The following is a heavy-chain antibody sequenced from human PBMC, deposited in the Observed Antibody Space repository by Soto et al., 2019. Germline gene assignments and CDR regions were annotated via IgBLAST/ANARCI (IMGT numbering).Heavy chain of an antibody. CDR2: ISWDGGST. D-gene: IGHD3-3*01. CDR1: GFTFDDYT. CDR3: AKAQMKEYYDFWSGYFPFDY. J-gene: IGHJ4*02. Sequence: GGSLRLSCAASGFTFDDYTMHWVRQAPGKGLEWVSLISWDGGSTYYADSVKGRFTISRDNSKNSLYLQMNSLRTEDTALYYCAKAQMKEYYDFWSGYFPFDYWGQGTLVTVSS. V-gene: IGHV3-43*01.